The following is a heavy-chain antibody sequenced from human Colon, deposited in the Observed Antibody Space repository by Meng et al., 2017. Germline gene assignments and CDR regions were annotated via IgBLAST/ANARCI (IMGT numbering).Heavy chain of an antibody. Sequence: GESLKISCAASGFTFSSYAMHWVRQAPGKGLEWVAVISYDGSNKYYADSVKGRFTISRDNSKNTLYLQMNSLRAEDTAVYYCVVSYFDYWGQGTLVTVSS. CDR1: GFTFSSYA. D-gene: IGHD1-26*01. J-gene: IGHJ4*02. V-gene: IGHV3-30*01. CDR2: ISYDGSNK. CDR3: VVSYFDY.